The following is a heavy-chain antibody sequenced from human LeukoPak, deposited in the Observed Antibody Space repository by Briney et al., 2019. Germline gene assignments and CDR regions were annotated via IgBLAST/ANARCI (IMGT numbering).Heavy chain of an antibody. CDR1: GYTFTSYA. CDR3: ASYSAYGGGDCYPAHDAFDI. Sequence: ASVKVSRKASGYTFTSYAMHWVRQAPGQRLEWRGWINAGNGNTKYSQKFQGRVTIARDTSASTAFMELSSLRSEDTAVYYCASYSAYGGGDCYPAHDAFDIWGQGTMVTVSS. D-gene: IGHD2-21*02. CDR2: INAGNGNT. V-gene: IGHV1-3*01. J-gene: IGHJ3*02.